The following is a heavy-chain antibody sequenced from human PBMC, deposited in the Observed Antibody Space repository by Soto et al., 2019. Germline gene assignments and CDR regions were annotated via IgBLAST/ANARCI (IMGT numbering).Heavy chain of an antibody. J-gene: IGHJ5*02. CDR1: GGTAASSNW. D-gene: IGHD2-21*02. CDR3: AREIVTAGGNNYFDP. V-gene: IGHV4-4*01. CDR2: VYHTGDT. Sequence: SETLSLTCGVSGGTAASSNWWSWVRQSPGRGLEWIGNVYHTGDTNFNPSLQSRVTFSVDKSNNQFSLRLTSVTAADTAVYCCAREIVTAGGNNYFDPWGPGTLVTVSS.